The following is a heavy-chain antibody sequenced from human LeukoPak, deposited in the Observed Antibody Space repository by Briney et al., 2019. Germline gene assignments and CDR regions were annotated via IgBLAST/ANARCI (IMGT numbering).Heavy chain of an antibody. CDR1: GCSFSSSDYY. CDR2: IYYSGTT. Sequence: SETLSLTCTVSGCSFSSSDYYWGWIRQPPGKGLEWIGSIYYSGTTYYNPSLKSRVTISVDKSKKQSSLKLRSVTAADTAVYYCARHEWGITNAFDIWGQGTMVTVSS. CDR3: ARHEWGITNAFDI. D-gene: IGHD1-14*01. V-gene: IGHV4-39*01. J-gene: IGHJ3*02.